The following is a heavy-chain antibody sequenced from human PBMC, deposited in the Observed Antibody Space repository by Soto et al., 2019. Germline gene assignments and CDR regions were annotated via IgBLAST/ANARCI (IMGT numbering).Heavy chain of an antibody. J-gene: IGHJ3*01. Sequence: QVQLQESGPGLVKPSETLSLTCTVSGVSISGYYWSWIRQPPGKGLEWIGYIYYSGSTNYNSSLKRRVTISLDTSKNQFSLKLSSVTAADTAVYYCARHGEYQLLDAFDVWGQGTMVTVSS. CDR3: ARHGEYQLLDAFDV. CDR1: GVSISGYY. D-gene: IGHD2-2*01. CDR2: IYYSGST. V-gene: IGHV4-59*08.